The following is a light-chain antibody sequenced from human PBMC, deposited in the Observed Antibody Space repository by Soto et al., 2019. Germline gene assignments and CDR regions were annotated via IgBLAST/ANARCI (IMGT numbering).Light chain of an antibody. CDR3: SSYTISTTRV. Sequence: QSALTQPASVSGSPGQSITISCTGTSSDVGGYNYVSWYQQHPGKAPKVMIYEVTNRPSGVSNRFSGSKSGNTASLTISGLEAEDDADYYCSSYTISTTRVFGGGTKVTVL. CDR1: SSDVGGYNY. J-gene: IGLJ3*02. V-gene: IGLV2-14*01. CDR2: EVT.